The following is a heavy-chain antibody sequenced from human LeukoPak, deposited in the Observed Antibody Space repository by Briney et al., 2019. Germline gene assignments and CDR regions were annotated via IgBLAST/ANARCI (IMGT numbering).Heavy chain of an antibody. CDR1: GGPISTYP. V-gene: IGHV4-59*01. CDR3: ARATSWSYFYMDV. CDR2: IYYTGST. J-gene: IGHJ6*03. Sequence: EPLSLTCTVSGGPISTYPWSWIRQSPGKELEWIGYIYYTGSTSYNPPLKSRVAISVDTSKNQVSLKLSSVTAADTAVYYCARATSWSYFYMDVWAKGTTVTVSS.